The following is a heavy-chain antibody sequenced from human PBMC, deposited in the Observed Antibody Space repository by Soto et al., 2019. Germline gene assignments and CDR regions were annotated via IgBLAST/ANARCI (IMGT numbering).Heavy chain of an antibody. CDR2: ISGSDGKT. J-gene: IGHJ4*02. Sequence: GSVRLSCAASGFSFVSYALSWVRQAPGKGLEWVSTISGSDGKTFYADSVKGRFSISRDTSQSTLYLQMNSLRADDTAMYYCARWSYLDYWGQGTRVTVSS. V-gene: IGHV3-23*01. CDR1: GFSFVSYA. D-gene: IGHD3-3*01. CDR3: ARWSYLDY.